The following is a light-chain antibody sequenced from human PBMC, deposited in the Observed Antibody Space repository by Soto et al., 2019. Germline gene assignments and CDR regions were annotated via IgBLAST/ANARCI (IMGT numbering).Light chain of an antibody. CDR1: SSDVGGYNY. CDR2: DVS. Sequence: QSALTQPASVSGSPGQSITTSCTGTSSDVGGYNYVSWYQQHPGKAPKLIIYDVSNRPSGVSNRFSGSKSGNTASLTISGLQAEDEADYYCNSYTTSSTYVFGTGTKVTV. J-gene: IGLJ1*01. CDR3: NSYTTSSTYV. V-gene: IGLV2-14*03.